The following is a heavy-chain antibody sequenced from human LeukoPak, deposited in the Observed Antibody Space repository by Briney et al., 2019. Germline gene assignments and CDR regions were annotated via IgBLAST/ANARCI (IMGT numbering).Heavy chain of an antibody. D-gene: IGHD2-2*01. Sequence: AASVKVSCKASGYTFTSYDINWVRQATGQGLEWMGWMNPNSGNTGYAQKFQGRVTMTRNTSISTAYMGLSSLRSEDTAVYYCARGQRYCSSTSCEGYYYYYGMDVWGQGTTVTVSS. J-gene: IGHJ6*02. V-gene: IGHV1-8*01. CDR3: ARGQRYCSSTSCEGYYYYYGMDV. CDR1: GYTFTSYD. CDR2: MNPNSGNT.